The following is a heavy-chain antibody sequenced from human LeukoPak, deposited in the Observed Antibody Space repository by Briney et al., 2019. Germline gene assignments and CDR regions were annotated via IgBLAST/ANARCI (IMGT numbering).Heavy chain of an antibody. V-gene: IGHV5-51*01. Sequence: GESLKVSCKASGYSFTTYWIGWVRQMPGKGLEWMGIINPDDSDTRYSPSFQGQVTISADKSISTAYLQWSSLKASDTAMYYCARQWLFDYWGQGTLVTVSS. CDR2: INPDDSDT. D-gene: IGHD6-19*01. CDR1: GYSFTTYW. CDR3: ARQWLFDY. J-gene: IGHJ4*02.